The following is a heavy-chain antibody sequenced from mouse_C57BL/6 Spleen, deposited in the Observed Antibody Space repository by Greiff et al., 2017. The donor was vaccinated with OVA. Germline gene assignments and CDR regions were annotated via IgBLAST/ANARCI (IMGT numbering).Heavy chain of an antibody. Sequence: EVQLQESGPELVKPGASVKISCKASGYSFTDYNMNWVKQSNGKSLEWIGVINPNYGTTSYNQKFKGKATLTVDQSSSTAYMQLNSLTSEDSAVYYCARWGTTVVDWYFDVWGTGTTVTVSS. J-gene: IGHJ1*03. D-gene: IGHD1-1*01. V-gene: IGHV1-39*01. CDR1: GYSFTDYN. CDR2: INPNYGTT. CDR3: ARWGTTVVDWYFDV.